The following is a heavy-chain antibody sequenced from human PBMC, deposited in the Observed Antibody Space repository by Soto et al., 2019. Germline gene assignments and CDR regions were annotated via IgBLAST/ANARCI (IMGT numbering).Heavy chain of an antibody. CDR1: GGSFSGYY. D-gene: IGHD3-22*01. CDR2: INHSGST. CDR3: ARGKTYYYDSSGYQGSYYFDY. V-gene: IGHV4-34*01. Sequence: SETLSLTCAVYGGSFSGYYWSWIRQPPGKGLEWIGEINHSGSTNYNPSLKSRVTISVDTSKNQFSLKLSSVTAADTAVYYCARGKTYYYDSSGYQGSYYFDYWGQGTLVTVSS. J-gene: IGHJ4*02.